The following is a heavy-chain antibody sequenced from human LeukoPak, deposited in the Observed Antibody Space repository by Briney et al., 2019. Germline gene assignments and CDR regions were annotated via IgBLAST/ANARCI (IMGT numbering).Heavy chain of an antibody. CDR1: GFTFSSYS. CDR3: ARKQWLNS. V-gene: IGHV3-21*01. D-gene: IGHD6-19*01. J-gene: IGHJ5*02. CDR2: ITTGGDDL. Sequence: TGGSLRLSCAASGFTFSSYSLTWVRQAPGKGLEWVSSITTGGDDLHYSDSVKGRFTISRDNAKNSLFLQMNNLRAEDTAVYYCARKQWLNSWGQGTRVIVSS.